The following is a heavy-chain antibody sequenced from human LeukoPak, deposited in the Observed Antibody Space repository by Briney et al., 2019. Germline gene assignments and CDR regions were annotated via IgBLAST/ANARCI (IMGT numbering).Heavy chain of an antibody. J-gene: IGHJ4*02. CDR2: IIPIFGTA. CDR3: LCGDGVATHGSFDY. Sequence: SVKVSCKASGGTFSSYAISWVRQAPGQGLEWMGRIIPIFGTANYAQKFQGRVTITTVESTSTAYMELSSLRSEDTAVYYCLCGDGVATHGSFDYWGQGTLVTVSS. V-gene: IGHV1-69*05. D-gene: IGHD3-3*01. CDR1: GGTFSSYA.